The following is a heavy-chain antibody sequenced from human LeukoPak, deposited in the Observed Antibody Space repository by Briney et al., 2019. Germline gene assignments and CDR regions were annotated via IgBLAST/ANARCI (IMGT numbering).Heavy chain of an antibody. CDR3: AKVLLWFGEPRYFDL. V-gene: IGHV1-69*13. CDR2: IIPIFGTA. Sequence: GASVKVSCKASGGTFSSYAISWVRQAPGQGLEWMGGIIPIFGTANYAQKFQGRVTITADESTSTAYMELSSLRSEDTAVYYCAKVLLWFGEPRYFDLWGRGTLVTVSS. D-gene: IGHD3-10*01. CDR1: GGTFSSYA. J-gene: IGHJ2*01.